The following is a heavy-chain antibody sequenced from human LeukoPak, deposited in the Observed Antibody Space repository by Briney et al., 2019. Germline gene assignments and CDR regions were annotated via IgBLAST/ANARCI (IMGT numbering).Heavy chain of an antibody. J-gene: IGHJ6*02. V-gene: IGHV3-30-3*01. CDR1: GFTFSSYA. Sequence: PGGSLRLSCAASGFTFSSYAMSWVRQAPGKGLEWVAVISYDGSNKYYADSVKGRFTISRDNSKNTLYLQMNSLRAEDTAVYYCARGGEYCSGGSCYLMIYYYYYGMDVWGQGTTVTVSS. CDR2: ISYDGSNK. D-gene: IGHD2-15*01. CDR3: ARGGEYCSGGSCYLMIYYYYYGMDV.